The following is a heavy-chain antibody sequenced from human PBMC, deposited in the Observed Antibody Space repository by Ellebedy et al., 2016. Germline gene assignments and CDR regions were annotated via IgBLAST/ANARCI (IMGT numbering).Heavy chain of an antibody. CDR1: GDIFNNYA. J-gene: IGHJ3*02. Sequence: SVKVSCXVSGDIFNNYAITWVRQAPGQGLEWMGGIFPRFGTTSDAQKFRGRATITADESTTTVTLDLSSLRFEDTATYYCTTGAMEITMIVVGLDAFNIWGQGTVVTVSS. CDR2: IFPRFGTT. V-gene: IGHV1-69*13. D-gene: IGHD3-22*01. CDR3: TTGAMEITMIVVGLDAFNI.